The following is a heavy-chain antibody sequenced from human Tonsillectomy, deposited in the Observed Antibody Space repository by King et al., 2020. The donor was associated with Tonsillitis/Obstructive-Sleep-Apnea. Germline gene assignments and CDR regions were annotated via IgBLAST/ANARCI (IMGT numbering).Heavy chain of an antibody. Sequence: VQLQESGPGLVKPSETLSLTCTVSGDSISNYYWSWIRQPPGKGLEWIGYIYYSASTNYNPSLKSRVTISVDTSRNQFSLKLSSVTAADTAVYYCARVSFSERPSGTNDVCEGYYYYYMDVWGKGTTVTVSS. CDR1: GDSISNYY. D-gene: IGHD2-8*01. V-gene: IGHV4-59*13. CDR3: ARVSFSERPSGTNDVCEGYYYYYMDV. CDR2: IYYSAST. J-gene: IGHJ6*03.